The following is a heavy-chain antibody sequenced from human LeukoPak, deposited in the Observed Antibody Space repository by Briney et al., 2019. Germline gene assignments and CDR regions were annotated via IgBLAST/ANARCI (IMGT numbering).Heavy chain of an antibody. D-gene: IGHD5-12*01. Sequence: TGGSLRLSCAASEFTFSNVWMMWVRQAPGKGLEWVAVIWFDGTNKYYADSVRGRFTISRDNSKNTLYLQMSSLRAEDTAVYYCARDRGVAAHLDYWGQGTLVTVSS. V-gene: IGHV3-33*01. CDR1: EFTFSNVW. J-gene: IGHJ4*02. CDR2: IWFDGTNK. CDR3: ARDRGVAAHLDY.